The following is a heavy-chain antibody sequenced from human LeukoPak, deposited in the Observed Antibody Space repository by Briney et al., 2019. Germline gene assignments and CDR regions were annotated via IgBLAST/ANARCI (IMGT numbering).Heavy chain of an antibody. V-gene: IGHV3-30*18. Sequence: GGSLRLSCAASGFTFSSYGMHWVRQAPGKGLEWVAVISYDGSNKYYADSVKGRFTISRDNSKNTLYLQMNSLRAEDTAVYYCAKEDIAAAGPLDYWGQGTLVTVSS. CDR3: AKEDIAAAGPLDY. D-gene: IGHD6-13*01. J-gene: IGHJ4*02. CDR1: GFTFSSYG. CDR2: ISYDGSNK.